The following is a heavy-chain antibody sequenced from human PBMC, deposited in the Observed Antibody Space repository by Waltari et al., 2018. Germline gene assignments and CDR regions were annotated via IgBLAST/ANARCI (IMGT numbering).Heavy chain of an antibody. CDR2: IYYSGST. CDR1: GGSIRSSSYY. V-gene: IGHV4-39*07. Sequence: QLQLQESGPGLVKPSETLSLTCTVSGGSIRSSSYYWGWIRQHPGKGLEWIGSIYYSGSTYYNPSLKSRVTISVDTSKNQFSLKLSSVTAADTAVYYCARGTSVGGDFQHWGQGTLVTVSS. J-gene: IGHJ1*01. CDR3: ARGTSVGGDFQH. D-gene: IGHD3-3*01.